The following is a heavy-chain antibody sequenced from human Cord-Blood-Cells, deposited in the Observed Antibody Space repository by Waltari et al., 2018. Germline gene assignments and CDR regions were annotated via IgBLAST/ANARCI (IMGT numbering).Heavy chain of an antibody. J-gene: IGHJ4*02. CDR1: GYTFTSYA. V-gene: IGHV1-3*01. CDR3: ARGPFLFDY. D-gene: IGHD3-3*02. Sequence: QVQLVQSGAEVKKPGASVKVSCKASGYTFTSYAMHWVRQAPGQRLEWMGWINAGNGKTKYSQKFQGRVTITRDTSASTAYMELSSLRSEDTAVYYWARGPFLFDYWGQGTLVTVSS. CDR2: INAGNGKT.